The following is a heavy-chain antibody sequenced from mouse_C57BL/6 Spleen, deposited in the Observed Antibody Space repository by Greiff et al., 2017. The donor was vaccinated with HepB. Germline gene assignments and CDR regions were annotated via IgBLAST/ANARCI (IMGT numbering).Heavy chain of an antibody. CDR3: ARRDWDLYYFDY. Sequence: VQLKESGPELVKPGASVKISCKASGYSFTGYYMNWVKQSPEKSLEWIGEINPSTGGTTYNQKFKAKATLTVDKSSSTAYMQLKSLTSEDSAVYYCARRDWDLYYFDYWGQGTTLTVSS. D-gene: IGHD4-1*01. J-gene: IGHJ2*01. CDR2: INPSTGGT. CDR1: GYSFTGYY. V-gene: IGHV1-42*01.